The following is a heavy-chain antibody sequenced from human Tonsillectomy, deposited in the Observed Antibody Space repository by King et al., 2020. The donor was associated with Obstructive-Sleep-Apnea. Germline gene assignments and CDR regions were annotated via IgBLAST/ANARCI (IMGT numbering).Heavy chain of an antibody. J-gene: IGHJ5*02. Sequence: QLQESGPGLVKPSETLSLTCTVSGASISSYYWSWIPQPPGKGLEWIGYIYYSGSTNYNPSLKSRVTISVDTSKNQFSLKLRSVTAADTAVYYCARRLGSSGWFFFDPWGQGALVTVSS. CDR1: GASISSYY. V-gene: IGHV4-59*08. D-gene: IGHD6-19*01. CDR2: IYYSGST. CDR3: ARRLGSSGWFFFDP.